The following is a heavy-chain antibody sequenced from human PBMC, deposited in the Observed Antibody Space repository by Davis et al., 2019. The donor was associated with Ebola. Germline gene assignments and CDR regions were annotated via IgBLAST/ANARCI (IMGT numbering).Heavy chain of an antibody. D-gene: IGHD2-8*01. CDR2: IIPMLGLT. J-gene: IGHJ4*02. Sequence: AASVKVSCKASGYTFTSYYMHWVRQAPGQGLEWMGRIIPMLGLTNYAQKFRDRVTITADKSTSTAYLDLSSLRSEDTAVYYCARRHCTNGVCYFDYWGQGTLVTVSS. CDR3: ARRHCTNGVCYFDY. CDR1: GYTFTSYY. V-gene: IGHV1-69*02.